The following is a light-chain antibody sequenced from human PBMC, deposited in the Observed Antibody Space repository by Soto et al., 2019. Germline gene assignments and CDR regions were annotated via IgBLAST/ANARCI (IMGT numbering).Light chain of an antibody. CDR3: ASYVGSDNVI. CDR1: SSNLGAGYD. CDR2: EVS. J-gene: IGLJ2*01. Sequence: QPVLTQPPSVSGAPGQRVTISCTGNSSNLGAGYDVHWYQQLPGAAPKLMIYEVSKRPSGVPDRFSGSKSANTASLTVSGLQTEDEADYYCASYVGSDNVIFGGGTKVTVL. V-gene: IGLV1-40*01.